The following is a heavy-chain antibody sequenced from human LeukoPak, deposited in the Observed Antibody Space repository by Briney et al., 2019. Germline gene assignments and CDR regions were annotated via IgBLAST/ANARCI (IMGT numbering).Heavy chain of an antibody. D-gene: IGHD3-9*01. CDR1: GFTFSSYS. J-gene: IGHJ6*02. V-gene: IGHV3-21*01. CDR3: ARESDILTGYYPYYGMDV. Sequence: PGGSLRLSCAASGFTFSSYSMKWVRQAPGKELEWVSSISSSSSYIHYADSVKGRFTISRDNAKNSLYLQMNSLRAEDTAVYYCARESDILTGYYPYYGMDVWGQGTTVTVSS. CDR2: ISSSSSYI.